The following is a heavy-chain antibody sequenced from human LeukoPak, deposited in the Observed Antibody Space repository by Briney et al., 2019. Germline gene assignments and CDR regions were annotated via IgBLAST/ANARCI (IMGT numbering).Heavy chain of an antibody. V-gene: IGHV3-9*01. J-gene: IGHJ3*02. CDR3: VAGSGYSPADAFYI. Sequence: PGGSLRLSRAASGITLDDYAMYWVRQAPGKGLEWVAGISWNSGKTGYADSVKGRFTVSRDNAKNSLFLQMNSLRTEDAALYYCVAGSGYSPADAFYIWGQGTRVTVSS. CDR2: ISWNSGKT. D-gene: IGHD3-3*01. CDR1: GITLDDYA.